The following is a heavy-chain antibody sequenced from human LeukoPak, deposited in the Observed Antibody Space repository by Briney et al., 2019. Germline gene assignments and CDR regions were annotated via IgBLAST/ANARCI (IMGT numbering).Heavy chain of an antibody. D-gene: IGHD6-19*01. CDR3: ARVGYSSGWYLLGAFDI. Sequence: GGSLRLSCAASGLTFSSYSMNWVRQAPGKGLEWVSSISSSSSYIYYADSVKGRFTISRDNAKNSLYLQMNSLRAEDTAVYYCARVGYSSGWYLLGAFDIWGQGTMVTVSS. J-gene: IGHJ3*02. V-gene: IGHV3-21*01. CDR1: GLTFSSYS. CDR2: ISSSSSYI.